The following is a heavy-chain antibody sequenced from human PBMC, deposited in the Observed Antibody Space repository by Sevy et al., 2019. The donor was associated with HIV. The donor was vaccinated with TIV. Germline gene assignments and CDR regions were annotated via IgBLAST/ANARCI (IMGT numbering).Heavy chain of an antibody. CDR1: GFRLNTYA. Sequence: GGSLRLSCSASGFRLNTYAMHWVRQAPGKGLEWVSVISSTGNFESYAASVKGRFTISKDNSKNTVSLQMNSLRPEDTAMYYCARDAGYLTKFHPLHWGQGTLVTVSS. CDR2: ISSTGNFE. CDR3: ARDAGYLTKFHPLH. V-gene: IGHV3-30*04. D-gene: IGHD2-15*01. J-gene: IGHJ4*02.